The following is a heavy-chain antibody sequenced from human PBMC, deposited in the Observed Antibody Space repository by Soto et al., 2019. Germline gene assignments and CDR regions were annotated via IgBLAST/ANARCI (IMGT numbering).Heavy chain of an antibody. CDR2: ISAYNGNT. CDR3: AKRGRHYYYGMDV. V-gene: IGHV1-18*01. J-gene: IGHJ6*02. D-gene: IGHD3-10*01. CDR1: DYTFTSYG. Sequence: GASVKVSCKSSDYTFTSYGISWVRQAPGQGLEWMGWISAYNGNTNYAQKLQGRVTMTTDTSTSTAYMELRSLRSDDTAVYYCAKRGRHYYYGMDVWGQGTTVTVSS.